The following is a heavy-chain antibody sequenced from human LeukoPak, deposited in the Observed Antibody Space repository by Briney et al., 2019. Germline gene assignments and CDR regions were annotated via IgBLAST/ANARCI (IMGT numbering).Heavy chain of an antibody. CDR3: ARGLRPVVPAAITGCDY. CDR1: GFTFSSYS. J-gene: IGHJ4*02. Sequence: PGGSLRLSCAASGFTFSSYSMNWVRQAPGKGLHCVSSISSSSSYIYYADSVKGRFTISRDNAKNSLYLQMNSLRAEDTAVYYCARGLRPVVPAAITGCDYWGQGTLVTVSS. D-gene: IGHD2-2*01. V-gene: IGHV3-21*01. CDR2: ISSSSSYI.